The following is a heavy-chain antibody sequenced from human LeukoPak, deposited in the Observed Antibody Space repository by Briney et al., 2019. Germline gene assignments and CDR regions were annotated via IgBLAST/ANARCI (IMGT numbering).Heavy chain of an antibody. V-gene: IGHV4-38-2*02. CDR3: ARMKGPFDY. Sequence: SETLSLTCTVSGYSISNNYWGWVRQPPGKGLEWVGSIYHSGSTYDNPTLKSRVTISRDTSKNQFSLKLSSVTAADTAVYYCARMKGPFDYWGQGTLVTVSS. CDR1: GYSISNNY. CDR2: IYHSGST. J-gene: IGHJ4*02.